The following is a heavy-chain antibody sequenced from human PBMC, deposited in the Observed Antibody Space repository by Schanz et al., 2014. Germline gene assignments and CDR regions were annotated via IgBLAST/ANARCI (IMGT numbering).Heavy chain of an antibody. CDR3: AKDPSYGSDWVKYLDH. CDR1: GFTVTSYY. V-gene: IGHV3-23*04. CDR2: SGSGAGT. D-gene: IGHD1-26*01. Sequence: EMQLVESGGGLIQPGGSLRLSCAASGFTVTSYYMSWVRQAPGKGLEWVSAISGSGAGTYYADSVKGRFTISRDNSKNTLDLQMNSLRDEDTAVYYCAKDPSYGSDWVKYLDHWGQGTLVTVSS. J-gene: IGHJ4*02.